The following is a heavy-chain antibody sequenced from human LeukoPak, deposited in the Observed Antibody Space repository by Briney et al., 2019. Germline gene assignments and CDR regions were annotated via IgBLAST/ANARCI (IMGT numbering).Heavy chain of an antibody. CDR2: IYYSGST. D-gene: IGHD3-9*01. J-gene: IGHJ5*02. CDR1: GGSISSSSYY. CDR3: ARHIGSYDILTGYYKGWFDP. V-gene: IGHV4-39*01. Sequence: SETLSLTCTVSGGSISSSSYYWGWIRQPPGKGLEWIGSIYYSGSTYYNPSLKSRVIISVDTSKNQFSLKLSSVTAADTAVYYCARHIGSYDILTGYYKGWFDPWGQGTLVTVSS.